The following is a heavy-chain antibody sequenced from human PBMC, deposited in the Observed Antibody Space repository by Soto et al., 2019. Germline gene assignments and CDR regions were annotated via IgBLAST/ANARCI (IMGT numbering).Heavy chain of an antibody. V-gene: IGHV1-8*01. D-gene: IGHD4-4*01. CDR2: MNPNSGNT. J-gene: IGHJ6*02. CDR1: GYTFTSYD. CDR3: ARVLTSHYYYYGMDV. Sequence: ASVKVSCKASGYTFTSYDINWVRQATGQGLEWMGWMNPNSGNTGYAQKFQGRVTMTRNTSISTAYMELSSLRSEDTAVYYCARVLTSHYYYYGMDVWGQGTTVTVSS.